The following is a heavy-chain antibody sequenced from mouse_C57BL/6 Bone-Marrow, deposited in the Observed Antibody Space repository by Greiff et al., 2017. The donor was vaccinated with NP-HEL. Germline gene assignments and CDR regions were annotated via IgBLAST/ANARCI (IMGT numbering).Heavy chain of an antibody. D-gene: IGHD1-1*01. CDR1: GYTFTSYW. J-gene: IGHJ4*01. Sequence: VQLQQPGAELVKPGASVKVSCTASGYTFTSYWMHWVKQRPGQGLEWIGRIHPSDSDTNYNQKFKGKATLTVDKSSSTAYMQLSSLTSEDSAVYYCAIKFTTVVAYYYAMDYWGQGTSVTVSS. CDR2: IHPSDSDT. CDR3: AIKFTTVVAYYYAMDY. V-gene: IGHV1-74*01.